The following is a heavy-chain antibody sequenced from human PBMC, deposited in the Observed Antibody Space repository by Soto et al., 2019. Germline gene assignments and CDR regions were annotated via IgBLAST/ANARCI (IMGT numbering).Heavy chain of an antibody. Sequence: GGSLRLSCAASGFTFSSYWMSWVRQAPGKGLEWVANIKQDGSEKYYVDSVKGRFTISRDNAKNSLYLQMNSLRAEDTAVYYCARVELEPRPQHYYYYYMDVSGKGTTVTVSS. J-gene: IGHJ6*03. CDR3: ARVELEPRPQHYYYYYMDV. CDR2: IKQDGSEK. V-gene: IGHV3-7*01. D-gene: IGHD1-26*01. CDR1: GFTFSSYW.